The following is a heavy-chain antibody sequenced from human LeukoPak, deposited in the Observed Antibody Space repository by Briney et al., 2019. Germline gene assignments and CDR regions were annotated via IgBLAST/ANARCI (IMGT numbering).Heavy chain of an antibody. J-gene: IGHJ3*02. CDR2: ISSSGSTI. V-gene: IGHV3-11*04. CDR1: GFTFSDYY. Sequence: GGSLRLSCAASGFTFSDYYMSWIRQAPGKGLEWVSYISSSGSTIYYADSVKGRFTISRDNAKNSLYLQMNSLRAEDTAVYYCARDSLPYDSSGYYSTHDAFDIWGQGTMVTVSS. D-gene: IGHD3-22*01. CDR3: ARDSLPYDSSGYYSTHDAFDI.